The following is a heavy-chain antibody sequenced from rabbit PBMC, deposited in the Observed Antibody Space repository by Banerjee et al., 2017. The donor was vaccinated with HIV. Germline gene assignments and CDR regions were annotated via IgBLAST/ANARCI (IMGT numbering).Heavy chain of an antibody. J-gene: IGHJ4*01. CDR1: GFDLSNYYY. CDR3: ARSLGGTIYDDGAYAWLPNYFNL. D-gene: IGHD6-1*01. Sequence: QSLEESGGDLVKPGASLTLTCTASGFDLSNYYYMCWVRQAPGKGLEWIACIYTGSSGSTYYASWAKGRFTISKTSSTTVTLQMTSLTAADTATYFCARSLGGTIYDDGAYAWLPNYFNLWGPGTLVTVS. CDR2: IYTGSSGST. V-gene: IGHV1S40*01.